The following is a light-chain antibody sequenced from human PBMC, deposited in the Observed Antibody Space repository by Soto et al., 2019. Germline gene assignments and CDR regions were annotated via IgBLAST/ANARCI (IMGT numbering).Light chain of an antibody. J-gene: IGKJ4*01. CDR3: QKYNSAPLT. Sequence: DVQMTQSPSSLSAFVGDRVTITCRASQGIAPYLAWFQQKPGKVPKLLIYATSTLQSGVPSRFSGRGSGTDFTLTINSLQPEDVGTYYCQKYNSAPLTFGGGNKVEIK. CDR2: ATS. CDR1: QGIAPY. V-gene: IGKV1-27*01.